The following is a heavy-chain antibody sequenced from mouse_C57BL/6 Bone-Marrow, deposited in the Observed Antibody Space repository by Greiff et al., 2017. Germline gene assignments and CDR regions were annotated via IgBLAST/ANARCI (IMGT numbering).Heavy chain of an antibody. CDR3: AISRYYGSSWYFDV. CDR1: GYTFTSYW. D-gene: IGHD1-1*01. J-gene: IGHJ1*03. Sequence: VQLQQSGAELVKPGASVKLSCKASGYTFTSYWMHWVKQRPGQGLEWIGMIHPNSGSTNYNEKFKSKATLTVDKSSSTAYMQRSSLTSDDSAVYYCAISRYYGSSWYFDVWGTGTTVTVSS. V-gene: IGHV1-64*01. CDR2: IHPNSGST.